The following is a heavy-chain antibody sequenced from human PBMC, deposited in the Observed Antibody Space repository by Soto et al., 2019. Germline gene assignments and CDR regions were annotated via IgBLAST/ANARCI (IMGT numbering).Heavy chain of an antibody. CDR2: IVVGSGNT. CDR3: AAGRRGYSYGYVNY. J-gene: IGHJ4*02. Sequence: GASVKVSCKASGFTFTSSAVQWVRQARGQRLEWIGWIVVGSGNTNYAQTFQERATITRNMSTRTAYMELSSLRSEDTAVYYCAAGRRGYSYGYVNYWGQGTLVTVSS. D-gene: IGHD5-18*01. V-gene: IGHV1-58*01. CDR1: GFTFTSSA.